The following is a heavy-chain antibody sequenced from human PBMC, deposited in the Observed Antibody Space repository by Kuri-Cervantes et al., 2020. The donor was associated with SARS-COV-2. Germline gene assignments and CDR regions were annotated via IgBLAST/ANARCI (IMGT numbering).Heavy chain of an antibody. Sequence: SVKVSCKTSGGSLSSYAISWVRQAPGQGLEWMGRIIPIVGVPNYAQNFQGRVTITADTSTSTAYVELSSPKSEDTAVYHCARETSRTSGTGYYFDYWGQGTLVTVSS. J-gene: IGHJ4*02. CDR1: GGSLSSYA. CDR2: IIPIVGVP. CDR3: ARETSRTSGTGYYFDY. D-gene: IGHD6-19*01. V-gene: IGHV1-69*04.